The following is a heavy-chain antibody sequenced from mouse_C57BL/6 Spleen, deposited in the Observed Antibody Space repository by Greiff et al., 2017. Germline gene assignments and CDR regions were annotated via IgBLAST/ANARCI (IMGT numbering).Heavy chain of an antibody. J-gene: IGHJ2*01. CDR2: INPSSGYT. Sequence: QVQLKESGAELARPGASVKMSCKASGYTFTSYTMHWVKQRPGQGLEWIGYINPSSGYTKYNQKFKDKATLTADKSSSTAYMQLSSLTSENSAVYYCARSDWEYYFDYWGQGTTLTVSS. V-gene: IGHV1-4*01. CDR3: ARSDWEYYFDY. CDR1: GYTFTSYT. D-gene: IGHD4-1*01.